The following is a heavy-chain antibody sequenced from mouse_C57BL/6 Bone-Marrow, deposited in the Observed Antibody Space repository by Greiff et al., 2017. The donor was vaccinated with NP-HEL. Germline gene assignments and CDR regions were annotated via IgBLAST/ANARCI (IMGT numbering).Heavy chain of an antibody. CDR2: IDPNSGGT. D-gene: IGHD4-1*01. J-gene: IGHJ2*01. CDR1: GYTFTSYW. V-gene: IGHV1-72*01. Sequence: QVQLQQPGAELVKPGASVKLSCKASGYTFTSYWMHWVKQRPGRGLDWIGRIDPNSGGTKYNEKFKSKATLTVDKPSSTAYMQLSSLTSEDSAVYYCARELGRRMGYFDYWGQGTTLTVSS. CDR3: ARELGRRMGYFDY.